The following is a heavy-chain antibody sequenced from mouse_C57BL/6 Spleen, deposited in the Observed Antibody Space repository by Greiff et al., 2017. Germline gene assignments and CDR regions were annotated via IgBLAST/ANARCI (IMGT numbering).Heavy chain of an antibody. J-gene: IGHJ1*03. Sequence: VQLQQSVAELVRPGASVKLSCTASGFNIQNTYMHWVKQRPEQGLEWIGRIGPANGNTKYAPKFQGKVTITADTSSNPAYLQLSSLTSEDTAIYSCASGGNYGWYFDVWGTGTTVTVSS. CDR1: GFNIQNTY. CDR3: ASGGNYGWYFDV. CDR2: IGPANGNT. V-gene: IGHV14-3*01. D-gene: IGHD2-1*01.